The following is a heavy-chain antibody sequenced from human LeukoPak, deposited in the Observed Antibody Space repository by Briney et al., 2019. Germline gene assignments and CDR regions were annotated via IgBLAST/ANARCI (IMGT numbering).Heavy chain of an antibody. D-gene: IGHD2-21*01. Sequence: SETLSLTCTVSGGSISSYYWSWIRQPAGKGLEWIGRIYTSGSTNYNPSLKSRVTMSVDTSKNQFSLKLSSVTAADTAVYYCARGPPILNYYYYGMDVWGQGTTVTVSS. CDR3: ARGPPILNYYYYGMDV. CDR1: GGSISSYY. J-gene: IGHJ6*02. V-gene: IGHV4-4*07. CDR2: IYTSGST.